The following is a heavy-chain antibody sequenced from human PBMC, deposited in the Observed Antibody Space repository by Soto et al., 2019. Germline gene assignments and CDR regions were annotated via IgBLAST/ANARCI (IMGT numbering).Heavy chain of an antibody. D-gene: IGHD2-15*01. J-gene: IGHJ6*03. CDR3: ARGRSGYCSGGSCYFAQNYYSYMDV. CDR2: INPNSGGT. Sequence: ASVKVSCKASGYTFTGYYMHWVRQAPGQGLEWMGWINPNSGGTNYAQKFQGWVTMTRDTSISTAYMELSRLRSDDTAVYYCARGRSGYCSGGSCYFAQNYYSYMDVWDKGTTVTVSS. V-gene: IGHV1-2*04. CDR1: GYTFTGYY.